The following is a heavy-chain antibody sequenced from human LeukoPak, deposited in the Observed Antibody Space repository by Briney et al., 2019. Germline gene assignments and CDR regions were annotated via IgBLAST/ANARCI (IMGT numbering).Heavy chain of an antibody. CDR2: ISSSSSYI. D-gene: IGHD3-10*01. CDR1: GFTFSSYS. CDR3: ARGRYGSGSYAAN. J-gene: IGHJ4*02. Sequence: GGSLRLSCAASGFTFSSYSMNWVRQAPGKGLEWVSSISSSSSYIYYADSVKGRFTISRDNAKNSLYLQMNSLRAEDTAMYYCARGRYGSGSYAANWGQGTLVTVSS. V-gene: IGHV3-21*01.